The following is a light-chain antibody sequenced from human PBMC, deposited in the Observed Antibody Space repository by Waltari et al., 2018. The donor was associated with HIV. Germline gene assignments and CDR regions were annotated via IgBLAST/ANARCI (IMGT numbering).Light chain of an antibody. Sequence: QSALTQPASVSGSPGQSITISCTGTSSDVGGHNYVSWYQQHPGKAPKLMIYEVTNRPAGVSNSFSGSESGSTASLTSSGLQAEDEADCYCSAYTSSSTPHVVLGGGTKLTVL. CDR1: SSDVGGHNY. CDR2: EVT. V-gene: IGLV2-14*01. CDR3: SAYTSSSTPHVV. J-gene: IGLJ2*01.